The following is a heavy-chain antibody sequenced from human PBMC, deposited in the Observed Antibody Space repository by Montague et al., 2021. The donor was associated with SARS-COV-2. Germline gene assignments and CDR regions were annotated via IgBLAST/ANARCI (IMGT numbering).Heavy chain of an antibody. CDR2: INHSGST. J-gene: IGHJ5*02. V-gene: IGHV4-34*01. D-gene: IGHD3-22*01. Sequence: SETLSLTCAVYGASVSDYYWSWIRRPPGKGLEWIGEINHSGSTNYNPSLKSRVTTSVDTSKNQFSLRLTSVTAADTAVYYCARGPRITMIVVVITDIWFDPWGQGTLVTVSS. CDR1: GASVSDYY. CDR3: ARGPRITMIVVVITDIWFDP.